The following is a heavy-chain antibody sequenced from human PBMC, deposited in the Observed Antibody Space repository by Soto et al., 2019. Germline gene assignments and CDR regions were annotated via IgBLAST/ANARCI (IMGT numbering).Heavy chain of an antibody. D-gene: IGHD4-17*01. CDR3: ARAHDYGGYYYYGMDV. CDR1: GGSISSYY. CDR2: IYYSGST. Sequence: SETLSLTCTVSGGSISSYYWSWIRQPPGKGLEWIGYIYYSGSTNYNPSLKSRVTISVDTSKNQFSLKLSSVTAADTAVYYCARAHDYGGYYYYGMDVWGQGTTVTVSS. J-gene: IGHJ6*02. V-gene: IGHV4-59*12.